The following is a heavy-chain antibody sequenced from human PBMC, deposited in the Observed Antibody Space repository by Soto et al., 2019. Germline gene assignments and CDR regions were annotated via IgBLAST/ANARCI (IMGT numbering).Heavy chain of an antibody. CDR2: IYYSGST. CDR3: ARLMYYYGSGSYRFDY. Sequence: QVQLQESGPGLVKPSETLSLTCTVSGGSISSYYWSWIRQPPGKGLEWIGYIYYSGSTNYNPPLKGRVTISVDTSKNQFSLKPSSVTAADTAVYYCARLMYYYGSGSYRFDYWGQGTLVTVSS. J-gene: IGHJ4*02. V-gene: IGHV4-59*08. CDR1: GGSISSYY. D-gene: IGHD3-10*01.